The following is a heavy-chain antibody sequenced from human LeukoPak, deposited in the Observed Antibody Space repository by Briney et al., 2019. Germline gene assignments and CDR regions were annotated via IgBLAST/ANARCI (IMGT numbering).Heavy chain of an antibody. CDR3: ARYLRIAVAGSPLAYYYYYYMDV. J-gene: IGHJ6*03. D-gene: IGHD6-19*01. V-gene: IGHV1-69*06. CDR2: IIPIFGTA. Sequence: GASVKVSCKASGGTFSSYAISWVRQAPGQGLEWMGGIIPIFGTANYAQKFQGRVTITADKSTSTAYMELSSLRSEDTAVYYCARYLRIAVAGSPLAYYYYYYMDVWGKGTTVTISS. CDR1: GGTFSSYA.